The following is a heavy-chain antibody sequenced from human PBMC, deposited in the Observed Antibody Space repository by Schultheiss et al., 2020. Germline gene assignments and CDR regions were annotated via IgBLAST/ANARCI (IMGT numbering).Heavy chain of an antibody. D-gene: IGHD3-22*01. CDR3: ARRYDSSGYYYVSTDAFDI. CDR2: IYYSGST. CDR1: GGSISSGGYY. J-gene: IGHJ3*02. Sequence: LSLTCTVSGGSISSGGYYWSWIRQHPGKGLEWIGYIYYSGSTYYNPSLKSRVTISVDTSKNQFSLKLSSVTAADTAVYYCARRYDSSGYYYVSTDAFDIWGQGTMVTVSS. V-gene: IGHV4-31*03.